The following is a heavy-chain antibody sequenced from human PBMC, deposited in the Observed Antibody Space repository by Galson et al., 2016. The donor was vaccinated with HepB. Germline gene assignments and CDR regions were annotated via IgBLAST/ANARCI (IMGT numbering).Heavy chain of an antibody. Sequence: SLRLSCAASGFTFSAYAMSWVRQAPGKGPQWVAGISGSGSATYHADSVKGRFTISRDNFKNTLYLQMNSLRVEDTAVYYCAKGLAERWLQLPSSGDYWGHGTLVTVSS. V-gene: IGHV3-23*01. D-gene: IGHD5-24*01. CDR3: AKGLAERWLQLPSSGDY. J-gene: IGHJ4*01. CDR2: ISGSGSAT. CDR1: GFTFSAYA.